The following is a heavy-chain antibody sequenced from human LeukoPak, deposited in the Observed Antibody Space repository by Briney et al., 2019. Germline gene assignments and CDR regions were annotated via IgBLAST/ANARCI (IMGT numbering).Heavy chain of an antibody. CDR3: ARGFDWSPYDTNYFDY. CDR1: GYTFTSYA. Sequence: VASVKVSCKASGYTFTSYAMHWVRQAPGQRLEWMGWINAGNGNTKYSQKFQGRVTITRDTSASTAYMELSSLRSEDTAVYYCARGFDWSPYDTNYFDYWGQGTLVTVSS. D-gene: IGHD3-9*01. J-gene: IGHJ4*02. V-gene: IGHV1-3*01. CDR2: INAGNGNT.